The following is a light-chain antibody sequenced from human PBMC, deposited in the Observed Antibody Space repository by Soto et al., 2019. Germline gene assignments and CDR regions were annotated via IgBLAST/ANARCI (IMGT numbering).Light chain of an antibody. CDR2: WAS. CDR3: QPYYSTLALT. CDR1: QSVLYSSNNKNS. J-gene: IGKJ4*01. Sequence: DIVMTQSPDSLAVSLGERATINCKSSQSVLYSSNNKNSLAWYQQKPGQPPKLLIYWASTRESGVPDRFSGSGSGTDFTPTISSLQAEDVAVYYCQPYYSTLALTFGGGTKVEIK. V-gene: IGKV4-1*01.